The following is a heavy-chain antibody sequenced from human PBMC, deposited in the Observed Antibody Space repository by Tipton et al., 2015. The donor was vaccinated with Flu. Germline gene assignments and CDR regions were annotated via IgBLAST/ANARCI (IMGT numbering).Heavy chain of an antibody. Sequence: QLVQSGPEVKKPGASVKVSCKTSGYSFTAYYMHWVRQAPGQGLEWMGWIDPNCGVTNYAQNFQGSVTMTRDTSISTAYMELTRLRSDDTAVYYCARDGEYGSGTSGLDPWGQGTLATVSS. CDR2: IDPNCGVT. CDR3: ARDGEYGSGTSGLDP. D-gene: IGHD3-10*01. V-gene: IGHV1-2*02. CDR1: GYSFTAYY. J-gene: IGHJ5*02.